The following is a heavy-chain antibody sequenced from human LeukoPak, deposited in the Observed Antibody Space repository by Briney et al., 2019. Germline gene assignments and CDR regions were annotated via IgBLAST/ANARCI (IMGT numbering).Heavy chain of an antibody. D-gene: IGHD3-22*01. CDR1: GFTFSSYA. Sequence: EPGGSLRLSCAASGFTFSSYAMSWVRQAPGKGLEWISAISGSGGSTYYADSVKGRFTISRDHSKNTVYLQMNSLRAEDTAVYYCAKAGYRGGQWFFDYWGQGALVTVSS. CDR3: AKAGYRGGQWFFDY. J-gene: IGHJ4*02. CDR2: ISGSGGST. V-gene: IGHV3-23*01.